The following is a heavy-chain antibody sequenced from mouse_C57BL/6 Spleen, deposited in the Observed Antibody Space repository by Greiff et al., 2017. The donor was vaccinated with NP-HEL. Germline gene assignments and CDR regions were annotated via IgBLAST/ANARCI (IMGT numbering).Heavy chain of an antibody. CDR3: ARTDYGDWYFDV. Sequence: QVQLQQSGPELVKPGASVKISCKASGYAFSSSWMNWVKQRPGKGLEWIGRIYPGDGDTNYNGKFKGKATLTADKSSSTAYMQLSSLTSEDSAVYFCARTDYGDWYFDVWGTGTTVTVSS. CDR2: IYPGDGDT. V-gene: IGHV1-82*01. CDR1: GYAFSSSW. D-gene: IGHD1-1*01. J-gene: IGHJ1*03.